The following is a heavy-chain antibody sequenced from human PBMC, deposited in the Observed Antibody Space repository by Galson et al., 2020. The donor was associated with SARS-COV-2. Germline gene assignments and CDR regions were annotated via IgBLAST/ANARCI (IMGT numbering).Heavy chain of an antibody. CDR3: ARVHTMRVVVSQSSRTFDS. D-gene: IGHD3-22*01. CDR1: GCSISSGSYY. J-gene: IGHJ3*02. Sequence: SETLSLTCTVSGCSISSGSYYWSWLPQPAGKGLEWIGHIYTSGPTNYNPSLKSRVTISLHTSKHQFPLNQSSVTAADTAGYYCARVHTMRVVVSQSSRTFDSWGEGTMVTVSS. V-gene: IGHV4-61*09. CDR2: IYTSGPT.